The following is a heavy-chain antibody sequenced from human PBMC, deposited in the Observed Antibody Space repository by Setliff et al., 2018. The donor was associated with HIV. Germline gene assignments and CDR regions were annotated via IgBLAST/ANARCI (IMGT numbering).Heavy chain of an antibody. CDR1: GYSFTGYH. D-gene: IGHD1-26*01. J-gene: IGHJ4*02. CDR2: INPNSGGT. V-gene: IGHV1-2*02. Sequence: ASVKVSCKASGYSFTGYHMHWVRQAPGQGLEWMGWINPNSGGTNYAQKFQGRVTMTTDTSISTVYMELSSLTSADTAEYYCARDTVKATFSDYWGQGTLVTVSS. CDR3: ARDTVKATFSDY.